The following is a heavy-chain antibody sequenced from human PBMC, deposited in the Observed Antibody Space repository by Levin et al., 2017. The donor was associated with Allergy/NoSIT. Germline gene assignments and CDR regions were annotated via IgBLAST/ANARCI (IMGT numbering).Heavy chain of an antibody. J-gene: IGHJ4*02. Sequence: ASVKVSCAASGFTFSGFWMHWVRQAPGKGLVWVSHINSDGSDTNYADSVKGRFTFSRDNAKNTLYLQMNSLRVEDTALYYCARGSCSSTSCLDSWGQGTLVTVSS. V-gene: IGHV3-74*01. CDR2: INSDGSDT. CDR1: GFTFSGFW. CDR3: ARGSCSSTSCLDS. D-gene: IGHD2-2*01.